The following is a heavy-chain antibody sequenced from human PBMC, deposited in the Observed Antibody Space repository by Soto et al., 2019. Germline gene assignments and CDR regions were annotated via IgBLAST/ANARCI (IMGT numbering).Heavy chain of an antibody. D-gene: IGHD2-8*01. Sequence: QVELVQSGPEVKKPGASVKVSCKASGYSFSNSGFSWMRQAPGQGLEWMGWISTYNGNTNYAQKFQGRLSMTRDTSTTTAFMELTTLRSDDTAVYYCARDEYNNGRNWLNPWGQGTLVTDTS. CDR1: GYSFSNSG. CDR3: ARDEYNNGRNWLNP. J-gene: IGHJ5*02. V-gene: IGHV1-18*01. CDR2: ISTYNGNT.